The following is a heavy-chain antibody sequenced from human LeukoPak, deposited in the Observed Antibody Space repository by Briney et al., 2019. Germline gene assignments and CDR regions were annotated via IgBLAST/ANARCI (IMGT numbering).Heavy chain of an antibody. CDR2: IYYSGST. CDR3: ARDRDIVVVPAAGRFYYYYYMDV. D-gene: IGHD2-2*01. Sequence: PSETLSLTCTVSGGSISSYYWSWIRQPPGKGLEWIGYIYYSGSTNYNPSLKSRVTISVDTSKNQFSLKLSSVTAADTAVYYCARDRDIVVVPAAGRFYYYYYMDVWGKGTTVTVSS. J-gene: IGHJ6*03. CDR1: GGSISSYY. V-gene: IGHV4-59*01.